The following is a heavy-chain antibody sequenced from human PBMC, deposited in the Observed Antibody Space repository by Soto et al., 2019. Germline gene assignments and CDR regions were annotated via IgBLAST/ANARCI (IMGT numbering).Heavy chain of an antibody. D-gene: IGHD3-10*01. CDR1: GYTFTSYG. V-gene: IGHV1-18*01. Sequence: QVQLVQSGAEVKKPGASVKVSCKASGYTFTSYGISWVRQAPGQGLEWMGWISAYNGNTNYAQKLQGRVTMTTDTSTSTAYMELRSLRSDDTAVYYCARDREVRGVTYYSGMDVWGQGTTVTVSS. J-gene: IGHJ6*02. CDR2: ISAYNGNT. CDR3: ARDREVRGVTYYSGMDV.